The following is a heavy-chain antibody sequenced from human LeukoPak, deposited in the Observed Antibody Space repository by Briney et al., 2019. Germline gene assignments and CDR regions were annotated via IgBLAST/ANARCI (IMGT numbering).Heavy chain of an antibody. CDR3: VRGIASGYYSRWYFDY. J-gene: IGHJ4*02. CDR2: IRSSGSTI. V-gene: IGHV3-11*01. Sequence: GGSLRLSCAGSGFTFSDYYMSWIRQAPGKGLEWVSYIRSSGSTIYDAASDKDRFTITRDNAKDSLYLQMNSLRAEDTAVYYCVRGIASGYYSRWYFDYWGQGTRVTVSS. CDR1: GFTFSDYY. D-gene: IGHD3-22*01.